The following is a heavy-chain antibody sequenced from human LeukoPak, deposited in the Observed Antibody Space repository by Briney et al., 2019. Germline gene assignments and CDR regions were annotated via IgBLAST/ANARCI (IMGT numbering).Heavy chain of an antibody. CDR3: ARDRRDGYCLGH. V-gene: IGHV3-66*01. CDR1: GFTVSSSY. D-gene: IGHD5-24*01. J-gene: IGHJ4*02. Sequence: GGSLRLSCTGSGFTVSSSYMSWVRQTPGKGLEWVSVMYSGGTTYYADSVKGRFTISRDSSKNTVNLQMNSLRAEDTAVYYCARDRRDGYCLGHWGQGSLVTVSS. CDR2: MYSGGTT.